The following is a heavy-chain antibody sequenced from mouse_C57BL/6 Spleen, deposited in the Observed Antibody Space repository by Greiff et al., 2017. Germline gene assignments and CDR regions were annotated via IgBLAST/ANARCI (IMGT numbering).Heavy chain of an antibody. CDR2: INPYNGDT. D-gene: IGHD1-1*01. V-gene: IGHV1-20*01. Sequence: EVQLQESGPELVKPGDSVKISCKASGYSFTGYFMNWVMQSHGKSLEWIGRINPYNGDTFYNQKFKGKATLTVDKSSSTAHMELQSLTSEDSALYYCARRDITTVIATPFDYWGQDTSLTLSS. J-gene: IGHJ2*02. CDR3: ARRDITTVIATPFDY. CDR1: GYSFTGYF.